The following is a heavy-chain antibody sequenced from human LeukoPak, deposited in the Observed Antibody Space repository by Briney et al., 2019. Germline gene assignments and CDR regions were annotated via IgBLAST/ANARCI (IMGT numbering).Heavy chain of an antibody. V-gene: IGHV4-30-2*01. CDR2: IYHSGST. CDR1: GGSISSGGYS. J-gene: IGHJ6*02. CDR3: ARHSPKNIGYSSSARYYYYGMDV. Sequence: PSQTLSLTCAVSGGSISSGGYSWSWIRQPPGKGLEWIGYIYHSGSTYYNPSLKSRVTISVDTSKNQFSLKLSSVTAADTAVYYCARHSPKNIGYSSSARYYYYGMDVWGQGTTVTVSS. D-gene: IGHD6-13*01.